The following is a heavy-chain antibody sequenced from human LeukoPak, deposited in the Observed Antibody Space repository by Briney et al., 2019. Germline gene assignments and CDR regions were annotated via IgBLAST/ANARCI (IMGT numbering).Heavy chain of an antibody. CDR2: ISGSGGST. CDR3: AKDTTYYYDSSGYYNY. CDR1: GFTFSSYA. D-gene: IGHD3-22*01. Sequence: GGSLRLSCAASGFTFSSYAMTWVRQAPGKGLEWVSAISGSGGSTYYADSVKGRFTISRDNSKNTLYLQMNSLRAEDTAVYYCAKDTTYYYDSSGYYNYWGQGTLVTVSS. J-gene: IGHJ4*02. V-gene: IGHV3-23*01.